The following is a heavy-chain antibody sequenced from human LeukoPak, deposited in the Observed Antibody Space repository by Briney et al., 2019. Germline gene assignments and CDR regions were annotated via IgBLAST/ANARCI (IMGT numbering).Heavy chain of an antibody. J-gene: IGHJ4*02. CDR3: ALGRNTVIVPAAIFDS. Sequence: GGSLRLSCAAAGFTFSNYAMSWVRQAPGKGLEWVSAISGSGGSTYYADSVKGRFTISRDNSKNTLYLQMNSLRAEDTAVYYCALGRNTVIVPAAIFDSWGQGTLVTVSS. V-gene: IGHV3-23*01. D-gene: IGHD2-2*02. CDR2: ISGSGGST. CDR1: GFTFSNYA.